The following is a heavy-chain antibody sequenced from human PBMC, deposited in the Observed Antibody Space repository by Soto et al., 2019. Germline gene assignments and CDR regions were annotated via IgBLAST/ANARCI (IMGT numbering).Heavy chain of an antibody. CDR3: TREDCDWLSLPGFDP. CDR1: GFIFSSYV. J-gene: IGHJ5*02. D-gene: IGHD3-9*01. Sequence: ASVKVSCKASGFIFSSYVIHWVRPARGQRLEWIGWIVVGSGNTNYAQKLQGRVTMTTDTSTSTAYMELRSLRSDDTAVYYCTREDCDWLSLPGFDPWRKGTLVTVTS. CDR2: IVVGSGNT. V-gene: IGHV1-18*01.